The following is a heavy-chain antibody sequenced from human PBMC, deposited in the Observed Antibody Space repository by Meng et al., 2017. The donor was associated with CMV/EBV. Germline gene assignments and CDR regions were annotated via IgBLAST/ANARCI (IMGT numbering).Heavy chain of an antibody. Sequence: ASVKVSCKASGYTFTSYDTNWVRQATGQGLEWMGWMNPNSGNTGYAQKFQGRVTMTRNTSISTAYMELSSLRSEDTAVYYCARAPGWFGKRGMDVWGQGTTVTVSS. CDR2: MNPNSGNT. CDR1: GYTFTSYD. CDR3: ARAPGWFGKRGMDV. V-gene: IGHV1-8*01. D-gene: IGHD3-10*01. J-gene: IGHJ6*02.